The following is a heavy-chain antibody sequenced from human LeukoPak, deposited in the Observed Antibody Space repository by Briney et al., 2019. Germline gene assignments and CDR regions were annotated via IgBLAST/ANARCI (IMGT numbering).Heavy chain of an antibody. D-gene: IGHD3-10*01. Sequence: PSETLSLTCTVSGGSISSSSYYWGWIRQPPGKGLEWIGSIYYSGSTYYNPSLKSRVTISVDTSKNQFSLKLSSVTAADTAVYYCARSWFGESRALDWGQGTLVTVSS. V-gene: IGHV4-39*07. CDR1: GGSISSSSYY. CDR2: IYYSGST. CDR3: ARSWFGESRALD. J-gene: IGHJ4*02.